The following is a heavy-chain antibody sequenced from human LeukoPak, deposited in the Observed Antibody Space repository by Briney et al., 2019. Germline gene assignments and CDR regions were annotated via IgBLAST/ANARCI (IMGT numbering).Heavy chain of an antibody. Sequence: GGSLRLSCATSGFTLSSYGMHWVRQAPGKGLEWVAVISDGGFNKYYSDSVKGRFTISRDNSKNTLFLQMNSLRAEDTAVYYCAKDPRGSGSTFFDYWGQGTLVTVSS. D-gene: IGHD3-10*01. V-gene: IGHV3-30*18. CDR1: GFTLSSYG. J-gene: IGHJ4*02. CDR2: ISDGGFNK. CDR3: AKDPRGSGSTFFDY.